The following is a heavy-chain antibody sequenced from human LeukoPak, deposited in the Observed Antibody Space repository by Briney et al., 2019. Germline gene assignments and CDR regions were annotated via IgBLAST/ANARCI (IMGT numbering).Heavy chain of an antibody. Sequence: PGGSVRLSCAASGFTFSTYSMNWIRQAPGKGLEWVSSISSSSGDISYADSVKGRFTISRDNAKNSLYLQMNSLRAEDTALYYCARDRSDYSSSWTRFDYWGQGILVTVSS. CDR3: ARDRSDYSSSWTRFDY. J-gene: IGHJ4*02. CDR1: GFTFSTYS. V-gene: IGHV3-21*01. CDR2: ISSSSGDI. D-gene: IGHD6-13*01.